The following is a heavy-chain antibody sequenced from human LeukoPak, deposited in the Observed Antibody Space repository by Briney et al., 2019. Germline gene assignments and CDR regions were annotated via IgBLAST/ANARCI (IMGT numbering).Heavy chain of an antibody. Sequence: SETLSLTCTVSGGSISSGSYYWSWIRQPAGKGLEWIGRIYTTGSTNYNPSLKSRLTISVDTSKNQFSLKLRSVTAADTAVYYCARLSGDSPGDWGQGTLVTVSS. CDR3: ARLSGDSPGD. J-gene: IGHJ4*02. CDR2: IYTTGST. V-gene: IGHV4-61*02. D-gene: IGHD4-17*01. CDR1: GGSISSGSYY.